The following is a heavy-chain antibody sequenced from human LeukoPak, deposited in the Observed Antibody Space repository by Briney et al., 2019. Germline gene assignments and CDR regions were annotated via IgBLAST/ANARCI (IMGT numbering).Heavy chain of an antibody. J-gene: IGHJ4*02. D-gene: IGHD3-3*01. CDR2: ISSSSSYI. V-gene: IGHV3-21*01. CDR1: GFTFSSYS. Sequence: GGSLRLSCAASGFTFSSYSMNWVRHAPGKGLEWVSSISSSSSYIYYADSVKGRFTISRDNAKNSLYLQMNSLRAEDKGVYYCARAPDFWSGYIDYWGQGTLVTVSS. CDR3: ARAPDFWSGYIDY.